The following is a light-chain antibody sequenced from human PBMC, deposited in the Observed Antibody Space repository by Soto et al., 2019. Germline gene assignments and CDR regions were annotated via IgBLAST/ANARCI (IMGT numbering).Light chain of an antibody. V-gene: IGKV1-39*01. J-gene: IGKJ2*01. Sequence: DTQMTQSPSSLSASVGDRVTITCRASQSISSYLNWYQQKPGKAPNLLIYTASSLQSGVPSRFSGGGSVTDFTLTISSLQPEDFATYYCQQSYSTPYTFCQGTKLEIK. CDR1: QSISSY. CDR3: QQSYSTPYT. CDR2: TAS.